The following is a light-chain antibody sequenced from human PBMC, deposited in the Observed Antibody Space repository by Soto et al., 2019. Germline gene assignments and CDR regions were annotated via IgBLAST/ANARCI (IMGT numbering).Light chain of an antibody. CDR3: AAWDDSLSGRV. CDR2: RNN. V-gene: IGLV1-47*01. J-gene: IGLJ3*02. Sequence: QSVLTQPPSASGTHGQRVTISCSGSSSNIGSNYVYWYQQLPGTAPKLLIYRNNQRPSGVPDRFSGSKSGTSASLAISGLRSEDEADYYCAAWDDSLSGRVFGGGTKLTFL. CDR1: SSNIGSNY.